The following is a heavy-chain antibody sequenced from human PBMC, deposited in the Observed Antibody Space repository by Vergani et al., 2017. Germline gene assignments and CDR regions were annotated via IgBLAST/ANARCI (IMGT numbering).Heavy chain of an antibody. V-gene: IGHV4-4*03. D-gene: IGHD3-9*01. CDR2: IYYSGST. CDR3: ARALKLRYSPFGDDYYYGMDV. J-gene: IGHJ6*02. Sequence: QVQLQESGPGLVKPPGTLSLTCAVSGGSISSSNWWSWVRQPPGKGLQWIGEIYYSGSTNYNPSLKSRVTISVDKSKNQFSLKLSSVTAAETAVYYCARALKLRYSPFGDDYYYGMDVWGQGTTVTVSS. CDR1: GGSISSSNW.